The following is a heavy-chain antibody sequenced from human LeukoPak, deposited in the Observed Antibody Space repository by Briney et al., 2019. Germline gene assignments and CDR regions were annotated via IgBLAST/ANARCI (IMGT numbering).Heavy chain of an antibody. Sequence: PGRSLRLSCAASGFTFSSYAMYWVRQAPGKGLEWVAVISYDGSNKYYADSVKGRFTISRDNSKNTLYLQMNSRRAEDTPVYYCAKAALWYYYGSGSYIDYRGQGTLVTLSS. D-gene: IGHD3-10*01. CDR3: AKAALWYYYGSGSYIDY. CDR2: ISYDGSNK. J-gene: IGHJ4*02. V-gene: IGHV3-30*01. CDR1: GFTFSSYA.